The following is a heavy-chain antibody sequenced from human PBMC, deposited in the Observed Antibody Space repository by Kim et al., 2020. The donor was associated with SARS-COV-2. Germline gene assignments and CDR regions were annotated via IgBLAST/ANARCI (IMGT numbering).Heavy chain of an antibody. CDR2: ISAYNGNT. J-gene: IGHJ6*02. D-gene: IGHD6-19*01. V-gene: IGHV1-18*01. CDR3: AREGYSSGWTYYYYYGMDV. CDR1: GYTFTSYG. Sequence: ASVKVSCKASGYTFTSYGISWVRQAPGQGLEWMGWISAYNGNTNYAQKLQGRVTMTTDTSTSTAYMELRSLRSDDTAVYYCAREGYSSGWTYYYYYGMDVWGQGTTVT.